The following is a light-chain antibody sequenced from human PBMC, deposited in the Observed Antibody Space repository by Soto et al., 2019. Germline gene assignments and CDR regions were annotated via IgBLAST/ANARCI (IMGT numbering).Light chain of an antibody. CDR2: DAS. J-gene: IGKJ4*01. Sequence: DIVLTQSPATLSLSPGEGATLSCRASQSISFFLAWYQQKPGQVPRLLIYDASNRATGIPARFSGSGSGTDFTLTISSLEPEDFAVYYCQQRTNLLSFGGGTKVEIK. CDR3: QQRTNLLS. V-gene: IGKV3-11*01. CDR1: QSISFF.